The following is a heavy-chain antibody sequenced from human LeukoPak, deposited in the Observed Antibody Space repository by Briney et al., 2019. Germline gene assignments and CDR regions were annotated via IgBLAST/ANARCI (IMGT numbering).Heavy chain of an antibody. J-gene: IGHJ3*02. CDR1: GFTFRSYG. Sequence: PGRSLRLSCAASGFTFRSYGMHLVRPAPGKGLELVAVIWYDGSNKYYADSVKGRFTISRDNSKNTLYLQMNSLRAEDTAVYYCAGDSTSDAFDIWGQGTMVTVSS. CDR3: AGDSTSDAFDI. D-gene: IGHD2-2*01. CDR2: IWYDGSNK. V-gene: IGHV3-33*01.